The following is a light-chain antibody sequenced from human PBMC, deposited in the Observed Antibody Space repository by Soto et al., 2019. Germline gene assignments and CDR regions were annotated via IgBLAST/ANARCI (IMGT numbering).Light chain of an antibody. Sequence: IHMTQSPSSLSASVRDRVTVPXRASQRVGYYFNWYQQKPAXXPKIXXXAEXSLQSAVPSRFSGSGSGKDFTLNIISRQPEDFENYYCQQSYSTPSRTFGQGTRLEIK. J-gene: IGKJ5*01. CDR2: AEX. CDR3: QQSYSTPSRT. CDR1: QRVGYY. V-gene: IGKV1-39*01.